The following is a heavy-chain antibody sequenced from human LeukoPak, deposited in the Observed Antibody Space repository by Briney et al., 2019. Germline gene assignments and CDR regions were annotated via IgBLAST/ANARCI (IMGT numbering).Heavy chain of an antibody. J-gene: IGHJ5*02. V-gene: IGHV1-69*13. CDR1: GGTFSSYA. D-gene: IGHD2-2*01. Sequence: SVEVSCKASGGTFSSYAISWVRQAPGQGLEWMGGIIPIFGTANYAQKFQGRVTITADESTSTAYMELSSLRSEDTAVYYCAREIGCSSTSCYPNNWFGPWGQGTLVTVSS. CDR2: IIPIFGTA. CDR3: AREIGCSSTSCYPNNWFGP.